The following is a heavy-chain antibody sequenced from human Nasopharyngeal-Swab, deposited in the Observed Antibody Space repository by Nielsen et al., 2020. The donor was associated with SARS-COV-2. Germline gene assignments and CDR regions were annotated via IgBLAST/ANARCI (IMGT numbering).Heavy chain of an antibody. CDR1: GGSFSGYY. V-gene: IGHV4-34*01. Sequence: SETLSLTCAVYGGSFSGYYWNWIRQRPGKGLEWIGEINHGGNTNYNPSLKSRVTILVDTSKNQFSPKLASVTAADTALYYCSRGDEGANYYGMDVWGQGTTVTVSS. D-gene: IGHD3-16*01. CDR2: INHGGNT. CDR3: SRGDEGANYYGMDV. J-gene: IGHJ6*02.